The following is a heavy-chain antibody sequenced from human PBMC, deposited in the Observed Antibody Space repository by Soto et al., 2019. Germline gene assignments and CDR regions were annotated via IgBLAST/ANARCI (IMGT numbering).Heavy chain of an antibody. D-gene: IGHD6-6*01. CDR3: ARDLEYSSSSAHLFDY. Sequence: SETLSLTCTVSGGSISSGGYYWSWIRQHPGKGLEWIGYIYYSGSTYYNPSLKSRVTISVDTSKNQFSLKLSSVTAADTAVYYCARDLEYSSSSAHLFDYWGQGTLVTVSS. CDR2: IYYSGST. V-gene: IGHV4-31*03. J-gene: IGHJ4*02. CDR1: GGSISSGGYY.